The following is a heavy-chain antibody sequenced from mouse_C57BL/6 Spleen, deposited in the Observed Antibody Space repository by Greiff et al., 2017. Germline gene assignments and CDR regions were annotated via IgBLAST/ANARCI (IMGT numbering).Heavy chain of an antibody. V-gene: IGHV1-59*01. CDR1: GYTFTSYW. D-gene: IGHD2-2*01. Sequence: QVQLQQPGAELVRPGTSVKLSCKASGYTFTSYWMHWVKQRPGLGLEWIGVIDPSDSYTNYNQKFKGKATLTVDTSSSTAYMQLSSLTSEDSAVYYCARSIYYGYSYYAMDYWGQGTSVTVSS. J-gene: IGHJ4*01. CDR2: IDPSDSYT. CDR3: ARSIYYGYSYYAMDY.